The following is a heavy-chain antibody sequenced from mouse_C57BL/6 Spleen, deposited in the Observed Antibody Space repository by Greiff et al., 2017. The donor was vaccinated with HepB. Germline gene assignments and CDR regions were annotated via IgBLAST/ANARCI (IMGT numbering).Heavy chain of an antibody. D-gene: IGHD5-1*01. CDR3: ARDEYDWYFDV. CDR2: IDPSDSET. CDR1: GYTFTSYW. V-gene: IGHV1-52*01. Sequence: QVQLQQPGAELVRPGSSVKLSCKASGYTFTSYWMHWVKQRPIQGLEWIGNIDPSDSETHYNQKFKDKATLTVDKSSSTAYMQLSSLTSEDSAVYYCARDEYDWYFDVWGTGTTVTVSS. J-gene: IGHJ1*03.